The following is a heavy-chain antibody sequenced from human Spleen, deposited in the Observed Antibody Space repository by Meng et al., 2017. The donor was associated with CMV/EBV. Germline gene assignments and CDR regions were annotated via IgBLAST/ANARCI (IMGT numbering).Heavy chain of an antibody. V-gene: IGHV4-39*07. CDR3: AKTQLLWFGKSVV. J-gene: IGHJ4*02. D-gene: IGHD3-10*01. Sequence: SETLSLTCTVSGGSISSSNFYWGWIRQPPGKGLEWIGSIYHSGITFYNPSLKSRITISVDTSKNFFSLNLSSVTAADTAVYYCAKTQLLWFGKSVVWGQGTLVTVSS. CDR2: IYHSGIT. CDR1: GGSISSSNFY.